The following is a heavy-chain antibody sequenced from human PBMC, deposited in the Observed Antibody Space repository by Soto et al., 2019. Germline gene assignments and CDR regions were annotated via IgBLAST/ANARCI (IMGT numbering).Heavy chain of an antibody. J-gene: IGHJ6*02. Sequence: NPGGSLRLSCAASGFTFSSYSMNWVRQAPGKGLEWVSSISSSSSYIYYADSVKGRFTISRDNAKNSLYLQTNSLRAEDTAVYYCARDGAHGDYVAYYYYGMDVWGQGTTVTVSS. CDR1: GFTFSSYS. D-gene: IGHD4-17*01. CDR3: ARDGAHGDYVAYYYYGMDV. V-gene: IGHV3-21*01. CDR2: ISSSSSYI.